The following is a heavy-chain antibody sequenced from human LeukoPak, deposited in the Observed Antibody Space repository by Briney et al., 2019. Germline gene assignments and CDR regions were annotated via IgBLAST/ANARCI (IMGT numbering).Heavy chain of an antibody. CDR1: VYTFTSYD. Sequence: ASVRVSCKASVYTFTSYDINWVRQATGQGLEWMGWMNPNSGNTGYAQKFQGRVTMTRNTSISTAYMELSSLRSEDAAVYYCARRNTGVVAGLDCWGQGTLVTVSS. J-gene: IGHJ4*02. D-gene: IGHD5-18*01. CDR3: ARRNTGVVAGLDC. V-gene: IGHV1-8*01. CDR2: MNPNSGNT.